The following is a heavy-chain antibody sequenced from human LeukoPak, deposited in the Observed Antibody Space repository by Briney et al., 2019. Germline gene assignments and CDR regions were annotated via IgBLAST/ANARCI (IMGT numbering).Heavy chain of an antibody. CDR3: AKEGYNWTPFDD. J-gene: IGHJ4*02. Sequence: GGSLRLSCEASGFTLTTYPMSWVRQAPGKGLEWVSTVSGTGFTTHYADSVKGRFTISRDTSKNILYLEMSSLRAEDTAVYYCAKEGYNWTPFDDWGQGTLVAVSS. CDR1: GFTLTTYP. D-gene: IGHD1-20*01. V-gene: IGHV3-23*01. CDR2: VSGTGFTT.